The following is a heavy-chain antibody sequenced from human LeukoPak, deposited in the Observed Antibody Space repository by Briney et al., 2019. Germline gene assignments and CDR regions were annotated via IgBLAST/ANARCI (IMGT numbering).Heavy chain of an antibody. J-gene: IGHJ4*02. V-gene: IGHV3-30*18. CDR3: AKDRGSSWTELDY. CDR1: GFTFSSYG. D-gene: IGHD6-13*01. Sequence: GGSLRLSCAASGFTFSSYGMHCVRQAPGKGLEWVAVISYDGSNKYYADSVKGRFTISRDNSKNTLYLQMNSLRAEDTAVYYCAKDRGSSWTELDYWGQGTLVTVSS. CDR2: ISYDGSNK.